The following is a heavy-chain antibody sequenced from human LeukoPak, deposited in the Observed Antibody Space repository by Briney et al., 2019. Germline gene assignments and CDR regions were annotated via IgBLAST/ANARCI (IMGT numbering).Heavy chain of an antibody. CDR2: ISAYNGNT. D-gene: IGHD4-23*01. J-gene: IGHJ4*02. CDR1: GYTFTSYG. CDR3: ARDRPYYGGNPFDY. V-gene: IGHV1-18*01. Sequence: ASVKVSCKASGYTFTSYGISRVRQAPGQGLEWMGWISAYNGNTNYAQKLQGRVTMTTDTSTSTAYMELRSLRSDDTAVYYCARDRPYYGGNPFDYWGQGTLVTVSS.